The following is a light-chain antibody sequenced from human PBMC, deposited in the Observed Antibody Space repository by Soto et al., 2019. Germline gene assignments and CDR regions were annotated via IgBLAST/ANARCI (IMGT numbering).Light chain of an antibody. CDR3: NSYTGSSTYV. CDR1: SSDVGSYNR. CDR2: EVS. J-gene: IGLJ1*01. V-gene: IGLV2-18*02. Sequence: QSALTQPPPVSGSPGQSVAISCTGTSSDVGSYNRVSLYQQPPGAPPKLMIYEVSNRPSGVPDRLSGSKSGNTASLTISGLQAEDEADYYCNSYTGSSTYVFGTGTKLTVL.